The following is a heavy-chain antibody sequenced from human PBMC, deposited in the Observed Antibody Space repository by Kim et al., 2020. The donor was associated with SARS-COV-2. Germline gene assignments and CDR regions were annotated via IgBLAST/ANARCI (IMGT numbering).Heavy chain of an antibody. Sequence: ASVKVSCKASGYTFTSYGISWVRQAPGQGLEWMGWISAYNGNTNYAQKLQGRVTMTTDTSTSTAYMELRSLRSDDTAVYYCARDVRYHVVVVAATTFGMDVWGQGTTVTVSS. CDR2: ISAYNGNT. CDR1: GYTFTSYG. J-gene: IGHJ6*02. D-gene: IGHD2-15*01. V-gene: IGHV1-18*01. CDR3: ARDVRYHVVVVAATTFGMDV.